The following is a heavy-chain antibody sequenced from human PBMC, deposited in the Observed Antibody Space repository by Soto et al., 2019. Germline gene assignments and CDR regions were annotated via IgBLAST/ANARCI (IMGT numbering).Heavy chain of an antibody. CDR1: GFTFSSYW. V-gene: IGHV3-74*01. CDR2: ISSDGSSI. Sequence: EVQLVESGGGFVQPGGSLRLSCAASGFTFSSYWMHWVRQAPGAGPVCVSRISSDGSSIYYADSVKGRFTVSRDNAKNTLYLQMSSLRADDTAVYYCGRSREGYSYFEHWGQGILVTVSS. CDR3: GRSREGYSYFEH. D-gene: IGHD4-4*01. J-gene: IGHJ4*02.